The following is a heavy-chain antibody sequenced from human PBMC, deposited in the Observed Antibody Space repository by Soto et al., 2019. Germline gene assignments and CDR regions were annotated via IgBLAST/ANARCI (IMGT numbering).Heavy chain of an antibody. D-gene: IGHD3-3*01. V-gene: IGHV4-31*03. CDR1: GGSITSNDYY. J-gene: IGHJ4*02. Sequence: SETLSLTCTVSGGSITSNDYYWSWIRQHPGKGLEWIGYINYIGSTYYNPSLKSRVTISVDTSESQFSLKVNSVTAADTAVYYYARVPRSYGRFFLFDYWGQGTLVTVSS. CDR2: INYIGST. CDR3: ARVPRSYGRFFLFDY.